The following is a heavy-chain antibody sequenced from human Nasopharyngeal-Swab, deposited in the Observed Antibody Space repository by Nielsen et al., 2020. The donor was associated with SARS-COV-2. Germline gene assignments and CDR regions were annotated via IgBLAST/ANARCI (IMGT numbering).Heavy chain of an antibody. V-gene: IGHV3-21*01. D-gene: IGHD3-3*01. CDR3: ARGTVFGVANGMDV. J-gene: IGHJ6*02. CDR2: IGRYGTDI. Sequence: VRQAPGKGLEWVPSIGRYGTDIFHADSVKGRFSVFRDAANKSIYLQMRSLRAEDTAVYYCARGTVFGVANGMDVWGQGTTVTVSS.